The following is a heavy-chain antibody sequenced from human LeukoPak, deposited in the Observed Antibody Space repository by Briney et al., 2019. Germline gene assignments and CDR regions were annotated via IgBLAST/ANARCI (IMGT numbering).Heavy chain of an antibody. J-gene: IGHJ4*02. Sequence: SETLSLTCAVYGGSFSGYYWSWIRQPPGKGLEWIGEINHSGSTNYNPSLKSRVTISVDTSKNQFSLKLSSVTAADTAVYYCARGRDGWPRAYYFDYWGQGTLVTVSS. CDR2: INHSGST. CDR3: ARGRDGWPRAYYFDY. CDR1: GGSFSGYY. V-gene: IGHV4-34*01. D-gene: IGHD5-12*01.